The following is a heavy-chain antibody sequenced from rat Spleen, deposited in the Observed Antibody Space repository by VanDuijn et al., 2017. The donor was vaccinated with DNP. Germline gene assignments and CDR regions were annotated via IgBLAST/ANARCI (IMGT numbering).Heavy chain of an antibody. D-gene: IGHD5-1*01. CDR2: IWAGGGT. J-gene: IGHJ2*01. CDR3: TRETGSSGDY. CDR1: GFSLTSYH. V-gene: IGHV2-43*01. Sequence: QVQLKESGPGLVQPSQTLSLACTVAGFSLTSYHVSWVSQPPGQILAWLGTIWAGGGTNYNSAVHSRLSISRDTSKRQVFLKMNSLQTEETAIYYCTRETGSSGDYWGQGVMVTVSS.